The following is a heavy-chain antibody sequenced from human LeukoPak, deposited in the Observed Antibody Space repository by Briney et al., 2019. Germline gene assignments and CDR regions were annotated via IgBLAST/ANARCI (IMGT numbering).Heavy chain of an antibody. D-gene: IGHD3-10*01. CDR2: ISGSGGST. J-gene: IGHJ4*02. CDR3: ARGGRTYHAF. V-gene: IGHV3-23*01. CDR1: GFTFSSYA. Sequence: ETGGSLRLCCAASGFTFSSYAMSWVRQAPGKGLEWVSAISGSGGSTYYADSVKGRFTISRDNSKNTLYLQMNSLRAEDTAVYYCARGGRTYHAFWGQGTLVTVPS.